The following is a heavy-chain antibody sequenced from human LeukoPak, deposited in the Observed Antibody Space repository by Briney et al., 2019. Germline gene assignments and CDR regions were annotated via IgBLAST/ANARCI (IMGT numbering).Heavy chain of an antibody. CDR3: AKEWLSYNDY. Sequence: GGSLRLSCAASGFAFSSYSMNWVRQAPGKGLEWVSYISSSSSTIYYADSVKGRFTISRDNSKNTLYLQMSSLRAEDTAVYYCAKEWLSYNDYWGQGTLVTVSS. V-gene: IGHV3-48*01. D-gene: IGHD3-3*01. CDR1: GFAFSSYS. J-gene: IGHJ4*02. CDR2: ISSSSSTI.